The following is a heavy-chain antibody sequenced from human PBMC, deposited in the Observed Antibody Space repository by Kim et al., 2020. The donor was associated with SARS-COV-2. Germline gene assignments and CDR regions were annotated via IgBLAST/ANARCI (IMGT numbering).Heavy chain of an antibody. CDR2: IYYSGST. D-gene: IGHD6-19*01. J-gene: IGHJ6*02. Sequence: SETLSLTCTVSGGSISSSSYYWGWIRQPPGKGLEWIGSIYYSGSTYYNPSLKSRVTISVDTSKNQFSLKLSSVTAADTAVYYCARRLGGWRNYGMDVWGQGTTVTASS. V-gene: IGHV4-39*01. CDR3: ARRLGGWRNYGMDV. CDR1: GGSISSSSYY.